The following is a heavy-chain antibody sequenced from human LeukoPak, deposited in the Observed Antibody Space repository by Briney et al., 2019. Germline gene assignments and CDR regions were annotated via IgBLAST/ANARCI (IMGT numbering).Heavy chain of an antibody. CDR2: ISSNGGST. CDR3: ARTNGGDPPDY. Sequence: GGSLRLSCAASGFTFSSYAMHWVRQAPGKGLEYVSAISSNGGSTYYANSVKGRFTISRDNSKNTLYLQMGSLRAEDMAVYYCARTNGGDPPDYWGQGTLVTVSS. CDR1: GFTFSSYA. V-gene: IGHV3-64*01. D-gene: IGHD4-23*01. J-gene: IGHJ4*02.